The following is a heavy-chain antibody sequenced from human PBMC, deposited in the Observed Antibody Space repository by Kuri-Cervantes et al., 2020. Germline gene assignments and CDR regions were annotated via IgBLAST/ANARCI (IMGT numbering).Heavy chain of an antibody. CDR1: GYTFTSYA. Sequence: ASVKVSCKASGYTFTSYAMNWVRQAPGQGLEWMGWINTNTGNPTYAQGFTGRFAFPLDTSVSTAYLQISSLKAEDTAVYYCARDTDYGDYASFLVFDYWGQGTLVTVSS. CDR3: ARDTDYGDYASFLVFDY. CDR2: INTNTGNP. V-gene: IGHV7-4-1*02. D-gene: IGHD4-17*01. J-gene: IGHJ4*02.